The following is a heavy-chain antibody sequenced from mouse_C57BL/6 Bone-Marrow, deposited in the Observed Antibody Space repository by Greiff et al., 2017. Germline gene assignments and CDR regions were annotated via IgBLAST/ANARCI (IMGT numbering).Heavy chain of an antibody. CDR3: ARQRLRKRGYAMDY. Sequence: QVQLQQSGAELARPGASVKLSCKASGYTFTSYGISWVKQRTEQGLEWIGEIYPRSGNTYYNEKFKGKATLTADKSSSTAYMELRSLTSEDSAVYFCARQRLRKRGYAMDYWGQGTSVTVSS. J-gene: IGHJ4*01. V-gene: IGHV1-81*01. CDR1: GYTFTSYG. D-gene: IGHD1-1*01. CDR2: IYPRSGNT.